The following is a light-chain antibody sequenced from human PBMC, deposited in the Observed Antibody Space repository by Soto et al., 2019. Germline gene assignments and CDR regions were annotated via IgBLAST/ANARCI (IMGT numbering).Light chain of an antibody. J-gene: IGKJ1*01. CDR2: RTS. CDR3: QQHNDWPPWT. V-gene: IGKV3-15*01. CDR1: QSVSSN. Sequence: EIVMTQSPATLSVSPGERATLSCRASQSVSSNLAWYQQKPGQAPRLLIYRTSTRATGVPARFSGTGSGGTEFTLTISSLQSEDSAVYYCQQHNDWPPWTFGQGTRVEIK.